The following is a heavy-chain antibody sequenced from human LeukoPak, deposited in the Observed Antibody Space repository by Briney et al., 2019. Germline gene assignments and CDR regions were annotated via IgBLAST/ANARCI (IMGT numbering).Heavy chain of an antibody. Sequence: SVKVSCKASGDSFSSHDISWVRQAPGQGLEWMGGIIPIFGTANYAQKFQGRVTITADESTSTAYMELSSLRSEDTAVYYCARDRGPSYYYGSGSYYTVTPDAFDIWGQGTMVTVSS. CDR2: IIPIFGTA. D-gene: IGHD3-10*01. CDR1: GDSFSSHD. CDR3: ARDRGPSYYYGSGSYYTVTPDAFDI. V-gene: IGHV1-69*13. J-gene: IGHJ3*02.